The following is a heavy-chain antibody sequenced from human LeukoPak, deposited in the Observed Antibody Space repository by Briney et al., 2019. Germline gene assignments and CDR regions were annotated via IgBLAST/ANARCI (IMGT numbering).Heavy chain of an antibody. D-gene: IGHD6-13*01. Sequence: PGRSLRLSCAAPGFTFSSYGMHWVRQAPGKGLEWVAVIWYDGNNKYYADSVKGRFTISRDNSKNTLYLQMNSLRAEDTAVYYCARGLGYSGSWYFDYWGQGTLVTVSS. CDR2: IWYDGNNK. J-gene: IGHJ4*02. CDR1: GFTFSSYG. V-gene: IGHV3-33*01. CDR3: ARGLGYSGSWYFDY.